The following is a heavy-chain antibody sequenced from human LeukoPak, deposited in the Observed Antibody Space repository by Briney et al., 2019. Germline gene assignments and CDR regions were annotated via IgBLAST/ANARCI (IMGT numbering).Heavy chain of an antibody. CDR1: GFTFSSYG. Sequence: PGGTLRLSCAASGFTFSSYGMSWVRQAPGKGLEWVSAISGSGSTIYYADSVKGRFTISGDNAKNSLYLQMNSLRAEDTAVYYCARDHYYDSSGYFGYWGQGTLVTVSS. J-gene: IGHJ4*02. V-gene: IGHV3-48*04. CDR3: ARDHYYDSSGYFGY. CDR2: ISGSGSTI. D-gene: IGHD3-22*01.